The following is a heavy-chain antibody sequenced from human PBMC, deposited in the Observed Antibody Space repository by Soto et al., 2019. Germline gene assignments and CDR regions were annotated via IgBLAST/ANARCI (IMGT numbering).Heavy chain of an antibody. CDR3: ARRDYGDYGYFDT. V-gene: IGHV1-69*02. CDR2: IGPILRLA. D-gene: IGHD4-17*01. Sequence: QVQLVQSGAEMAKPGSSVTVSCKASGGIFSTYTIGWVRQAPGQGLEWMGRIGPILRLANYTRNFQGRVTFTADKSTSTAYMGLRSLKSEDTAEYFCARRDYGDYGYFDTWGQGTLVTVSS. J-gene: IGHJ5*02. CDR1: GGIFSTYT.